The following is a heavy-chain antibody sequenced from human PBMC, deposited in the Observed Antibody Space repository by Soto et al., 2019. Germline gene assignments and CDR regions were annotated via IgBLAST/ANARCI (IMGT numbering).Heavy chain of an antibody. CDR3: ARGQRRYSNYLWFDP. CDR2: INHSGST. Sequence: SQTLSLTCAVYGGSFSGYYWSWIRQPPGKGLEWIGEINHSGSTNYNPSLKSRVTISVDTSKNQFSLKLSSVTAADTAVYYCARGQRRYSNYLWFDPCGEGTLVTVSS. V-gene: IGHV4-34*01. J-gene: IGHJ5*02. CDR1: GGSFSGYY. D-gene: IGHD4-4*01.